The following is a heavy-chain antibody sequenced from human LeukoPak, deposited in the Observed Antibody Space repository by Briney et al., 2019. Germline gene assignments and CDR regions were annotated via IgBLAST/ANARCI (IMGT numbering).Heavy chain of an antibody. CDR2: ISSSSSYI. CDR1: GFTFSSYS. D-gene: IGHD1-26*01. Sequence: GGSLRLSCAASGFTFSSYSMNWVRQAPGKGLEWVSSISSSSSYIYYADSVKGRFTIPRDNAKNSLYLQMNSLRAEDTAVYYCARVLQYGTDFDHWGQGTLVTVSS. V-gene: IGHV3-21*01. CDR3: ARVLQYGTDFDH. J-gene: IGHJ4*02.